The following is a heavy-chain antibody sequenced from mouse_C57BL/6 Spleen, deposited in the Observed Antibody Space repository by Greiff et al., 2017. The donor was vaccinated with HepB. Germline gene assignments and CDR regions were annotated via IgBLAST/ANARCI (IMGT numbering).Heavy chain of an antibody. J-gene: IGHJ2*01. Sequence: QVQLQQSGAELVRPGASVTLSCKASGYTFTDYEMHWVKQTPVHGLEWIGAIDPETGGTAYNQKFKGKAILTADKSSSTAYMELRSLTSEDSAVYYCTRRTGTALYFDYWGQGTTLTVSS. CDR1: GYTFTDYE. V-gene: IGHV1-15*01. D-gene: IGHD4-1*01. CDR3: TRRTGTALYFDY. CDR2: IDPETGGT.